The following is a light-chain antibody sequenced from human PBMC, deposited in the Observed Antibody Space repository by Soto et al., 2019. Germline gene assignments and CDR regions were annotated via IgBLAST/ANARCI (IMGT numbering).Light chain of an antibody. CDR1: SSHIGSSNL. J-gene: IGLJ1*01. CDR2: EGN. CDR3: CSYAGSSSLYV. Sequence: TQPPSWNGSTCQSIPIPCTASSSHIGSSNLVSWYQHHSGKAPKLIIYEGNKRPSGVSNRFSGSKSGKTASLTISGLQAEDEGTYYCCSYAGSSSLYVFGTGTKVTVL. V-gene: IGLV2-23*01.